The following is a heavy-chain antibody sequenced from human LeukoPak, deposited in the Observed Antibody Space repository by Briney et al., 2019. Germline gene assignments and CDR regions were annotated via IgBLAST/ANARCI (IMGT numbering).Heavy chain of an antibody. CDR3: ASTYYGDYVHYYSYGMDV. V-gene: IGHV1-69*13. J-gene: IGHJ6*02. CDR2: IIPIFGTA. D-gene: IGHD4-17*01. Sequence: SVKVSCKASGGTFSSYAISWVRQAPGQGLEWMGGIIPIFGTANYAQKFQGRVTITADESTSTAYMELSSLRSEDTAVYYCASTYYGDYVHYYSYGMDVWGQGTTVTVS. CDR1: GGTFSSYA.